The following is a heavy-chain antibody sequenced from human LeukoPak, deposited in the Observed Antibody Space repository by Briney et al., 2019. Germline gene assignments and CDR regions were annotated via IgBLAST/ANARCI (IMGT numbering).Heavy chain of an antibody. CDR3: ARENSNSWYLDY. Sequence: SETLSLTCTVSGGSVSSDNYYWTWIRQPPGKGLQWIGYISYSGSTNYNPSLKSRVTISVDTSKNQFSLRLSSVTAADTAVYYCARENSNSWYLDYWGQGTLVTVSS. CDR1: GGSVSSDNYY. J-gene: IGHJ4*02. CDR2: ISYSGST. V-gene: IGHV4-61*01. D-gene: IGHD6-13*01.